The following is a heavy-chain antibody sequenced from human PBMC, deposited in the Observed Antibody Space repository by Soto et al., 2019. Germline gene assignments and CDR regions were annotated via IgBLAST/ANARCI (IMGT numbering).Heavy chain of an antibody. CDR3: ARVWDSSGYYYVEGGVPNYGMDV. CDR2: IYYSGST. J-gene: IGHJ6*02. V-gene: IGHV4-59*11. Sequence: SETLSLTCTVSGGSISSHYWSWIRQPPGKGLEWIGYIYYSGSTNYNPSLKSRVTISVDTSKNQFSLKLSSVTAADTAVYYCARVWDSSGYYYVEGGVPNYGMDVWGQGTTVTVSS. CDR1: GGSISSHY. D-gene: IGHD3-22*01.